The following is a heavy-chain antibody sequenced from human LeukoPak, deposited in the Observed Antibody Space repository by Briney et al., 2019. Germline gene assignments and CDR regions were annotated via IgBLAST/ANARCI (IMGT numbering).Heavy chain of an antibody. CDR3: ARGGRIVVVPAAIGAFDI. V-gene: IGHV1-18*04. CDR2: ISAYNGNT. Sequence: ASVKVSCKASGYTFTSYGISWVRQAPGQGLEWMGLISAYNGNTNYAQKLQGRVTMTTDTSTSTAYMELRSLRSDDTAVYYCARGGRIVVVPAAIGAFDIWGQGTMVTVSS. J-gene: IGHJ3*02. CDR1: GYTFTSYG. D-gene: IGHD2-2*02.